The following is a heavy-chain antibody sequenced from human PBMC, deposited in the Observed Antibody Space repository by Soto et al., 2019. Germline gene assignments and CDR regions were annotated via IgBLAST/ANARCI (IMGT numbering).Heavy chain of an antibody. CDR2: IYYSGST. V-gene: IGHV4-31*03. D-gene: IGHD3-10*02. Sequence: PSETLSLTCTVSGGSICSCGYYWSWIRQHPGKGLEWIGYIYYSGSTYYNPSLKSRVTISVDTSKNQFSLKLSSVTAADTAVYYCARVARRITLYWFDPWGQGTLVTVSS. CDR3: ARVARRITLYWFDP. J-gene: IGHJ5*02. CDR1: GGSICSCGYY.